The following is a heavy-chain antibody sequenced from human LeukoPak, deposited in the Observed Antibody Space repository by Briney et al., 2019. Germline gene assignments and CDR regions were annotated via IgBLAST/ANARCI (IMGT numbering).Heavy chain of an antibody. CDR1: GGSISSYY. Sequence: SETLSLTCTVSGGSISSYYWSWIRQPAGKGLEWIGRIYTSGSTNYNPSLKSRVIMSVDTSKNQFSLKATSVTAADAAVYYCARAWQWLPLDSWGQGTLVTVSS. D-gene: IGHD6-19*01. CDR2: IYTSGST. V-gene: IGHV4-4*07. CDR3: ARAWQWLPLDS. J-gene: IGHJ4*02.